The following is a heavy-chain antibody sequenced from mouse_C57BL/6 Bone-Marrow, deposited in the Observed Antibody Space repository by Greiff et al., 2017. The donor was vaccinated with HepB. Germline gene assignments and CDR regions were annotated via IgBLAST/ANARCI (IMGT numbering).Heavy chain of an antibody. CDR1: GFTFSSYA. CDR3: ARDFDYYGSPYYFDY. Sequence: DVMLVESGGGLVKPGGSLKLSCAASGFTFSSYAMSWVRQTPEKRLEWVATISDGGSYTYYPDNVKGRFTISRDNAKNNLYLQMSHLKSEDTAMYYCARDFDYYGSPYYFDYWGQGTTLTVSS. J-gene: IGHJ2*01. CDR2: ISDGGSYT. V-gene: IGHV5-4*01. D-gene: IGHD1-1*01.